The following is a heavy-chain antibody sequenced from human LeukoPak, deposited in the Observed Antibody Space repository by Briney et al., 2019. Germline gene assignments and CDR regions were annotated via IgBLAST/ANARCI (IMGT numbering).Heavy chain of an antibody. J-gene: IGHJ3*02. CDR1: GGSISSNNW. Sequence: NPSGTLSLTCAVSGGSISSNNWWGCVRQPPGKGLEWIGEIFHSGSTNYNPSLKSRVTISVDTSKSQFSLKLSSVTAADTAVYYCARPQHDALDIWGQGTMVTVSS. CDR2: IFHSGST. CDR3: ARPQHDALDI. V-gene: IGHV4-4*02. D-gene: IGHD1-1*01.